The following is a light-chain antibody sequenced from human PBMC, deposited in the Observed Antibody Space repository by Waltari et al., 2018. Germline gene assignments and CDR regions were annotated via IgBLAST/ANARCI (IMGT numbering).Light chain of an antibody. CDR1: SSDVGAYNY. CDR3: QSYDSSLSGSV. V-gene: IGLV2-14*03. J-gene: IGLJ2*01. CDR2: DVS. Sequence: QSALTQPASVSGSPGQSITISCTGTSSDVGAYNYVSWYQQHPGKAPKLMIYDVSNRPSGVPDRFSGSKSGTSASLAITGLQAEDEAGYYCQSYDSSLSGSVFGGGTKLTVL.